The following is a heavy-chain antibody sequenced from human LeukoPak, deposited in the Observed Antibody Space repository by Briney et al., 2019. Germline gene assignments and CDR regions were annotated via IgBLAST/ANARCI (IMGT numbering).Heavy chain of an antibody. J-gene: IGHJ6*03. CDR3: ARDSPLRAARLGYHYYYMDV. D-gene: IGHD6-6*01. CDR2: ISYDGSNK. CDR1: GFTFSSYA. V-gene: IGHV3-30*04. Sequence: PGGSLRLSCAASGFTFSSYAMHWVRQAPGKGLEWVAVISYDGSNKYYADSVKGRFTISRDNSKNTLYLQMNSLRAEDTAVYYCARDSPLRAARLGYHYYYMDVWGKGTTVTVSS.